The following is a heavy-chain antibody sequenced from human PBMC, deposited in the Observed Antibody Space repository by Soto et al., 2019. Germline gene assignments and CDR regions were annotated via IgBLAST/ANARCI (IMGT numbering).Heavy chain of an antibody. D-gene: IGHD4-4*01. CDR2: IYYSGST. J-gene: IGHJ6*02. CDR1: GGSISSGDYY. V-gene: IGHV4-30-4*01. CDR3: ARDTVTTSHYGMDV. Sequence: SETLSLTCTVSGGSISSGDYYWSWIRQPPGKGLEWIGHIYYSGSTYYNPSLKSRVTISVDTSKNQFSLKLSSVTAADTAVYYCARDTVTTSHYGMDVWGQGTTVTVSS.